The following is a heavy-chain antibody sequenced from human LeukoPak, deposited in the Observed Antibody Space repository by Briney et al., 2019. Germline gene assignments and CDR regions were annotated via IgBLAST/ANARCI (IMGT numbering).Heavy chain of an antibody. CDR1: GFTFSSYA. D-gene: IGHD6-13*01. Sequence: GGSLRLSCAASGFTFSSYAMSWVRQAPGKGLEWVSAISGSGGSTYYADSVKGRFTVSRDNSKNTLYLQMNSLRAEDTAVYYCAKDLNKGYSSSWYYFDYWGQGTLVTVSS. CDR3: AKDLNKGYSSSWYYFDY. V-gene: IGHV3-23*01. J-gene: IGHJ4*02. CDR2: ISGSGGST.